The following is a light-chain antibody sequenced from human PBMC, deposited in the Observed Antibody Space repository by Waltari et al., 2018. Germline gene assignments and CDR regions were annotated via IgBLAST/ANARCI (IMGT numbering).Light chain of an antibody. CDR1: QDINHY. V-gene: IGKV1-33*01. CDR3: QQYDSLPPRGLT. J-gene: IGKJ4*01. Sequence: DIQMTQSPSSLSASLGDRVTITCQASQDINHYLNWYQQKPGKAPKLLISDASSLETGVPSRFSGSGSGTDFTFTISSLQPEDVATYYCQQYDSLPPRGLTFGGGTKVEIK. CDR2: DAS.